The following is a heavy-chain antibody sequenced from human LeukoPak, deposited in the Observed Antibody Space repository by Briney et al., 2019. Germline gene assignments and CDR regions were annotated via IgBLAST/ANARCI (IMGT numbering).Heavy chain of an antibody. D-gene: IGHD6-6*01. CDR1: GFTFSSYW. CDR3: ARDGYSSSFYFDY. V-gene: IGHV3-74*01. Sequence: GGSLRLSCAASGFTFSSYWMHWVRQAPGKGLVWVSRINSDGSSSTYADSVKGRFTISRDNAKNTLYLQMNSLRAEDTAVYYCARDGYSSSFYFDYWGQGTLVTVSS. CDR2: INSDGSSS. J-gene: IGHJ4*02.